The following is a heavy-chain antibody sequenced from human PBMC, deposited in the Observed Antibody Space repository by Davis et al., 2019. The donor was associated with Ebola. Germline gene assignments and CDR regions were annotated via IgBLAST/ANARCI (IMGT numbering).Heavy chain of an antibody. D-gene: IGHD3-16*01. J-gene: IGHJ4*02. CDR2: IIPIFGTA. Sequence: SVKVSCKASGGTFSSYAISWVRQAPGQGLEWMGGIIPIFGTANYAQKFQGRVTIAADESTSTAYMELSSLRSEDTAVYYCSRDDVSWRFEFRFDYWGQGTLVTVSS. V-gene: IGHV1-69*13. CDR1: GGTFSSYA. CDR3: SRDDVSWRFEFRFDY.